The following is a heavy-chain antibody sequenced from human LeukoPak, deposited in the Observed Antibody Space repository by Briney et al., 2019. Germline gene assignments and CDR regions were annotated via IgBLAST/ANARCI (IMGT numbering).Heavy chain of an antibody. D-gene: IGHD4-17*01. J-gene: IGHJ4*02. CDR2: IYSGDTT. CDR3: ARDLAYGDYIYDY. CDR1: GITVSRNY. Sequence: GGSLRLSCAASGITVSRNYMNWVPQAPGKGLEWGSVIYSGDTTHYAYSVKGRFSISRGNSKNTLYLQMNNLRVEDTAVYYCARDLAYGDYIYDYWGQGTLVTVSS. V-gene: IGHV3-66*01.